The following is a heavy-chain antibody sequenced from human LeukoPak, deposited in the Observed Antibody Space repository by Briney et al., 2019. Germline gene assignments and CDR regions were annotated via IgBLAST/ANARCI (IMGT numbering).Heavy chain of an antibody. CDR1: GDSISTYY. Sequence: SETLSLTCTVSGDSISTYYWSWIRQPPGKGLEWIAYIDYRGSTTYNPSLRSRVTISVDTSRNQFSLKLSSVTAADTAVYYCARSRGGYSYDHAAFEIWGQGTMVTVSS. D-gene: IGHD5-24*01. J-gene: IGHJ3*02. CDR3: ARSRGGYSYDHAAFEI. V-gene: IGHV4-59*01. CDR2: IDYRGST.